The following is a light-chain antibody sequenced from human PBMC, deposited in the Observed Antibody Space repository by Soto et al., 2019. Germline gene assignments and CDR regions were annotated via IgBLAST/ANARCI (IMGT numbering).Light chain of an antibody. CDR2: AAS. J-gene: IGKJ1*01. CDR3: LQDYNYPRT. CDR1: QSIRND. V-gene: IGKV1-6*01. Sequence: AIQMTQSPSSLSASVGDRVTITCRASQSIRNDLGSYQQKPGQAPKLLIYAASSLQSGVPSRFSGSGSGTDFTLTISSLQPEDFATYYCLQDYNYPRTFGQGTKVDIK.